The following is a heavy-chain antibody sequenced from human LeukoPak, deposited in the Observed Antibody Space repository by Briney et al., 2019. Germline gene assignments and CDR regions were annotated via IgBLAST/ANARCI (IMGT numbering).Heavy chain of an antibody. CDR1: GGSISSGSYY. J-gene: IGHJ3*02. Sequence: SQTLSLTCTVSGGSISSGSYYWSWIRQPAGKGLEWIGRIYTSGSTNYNPSLKSRVTISVDTSKNQFSLKLSSVTAADTAVYYCARDFRYNWNYGAFDIWGQGTVVTVSS. CDR3: ARDFRYNWNYGAFDI. V-gene: IGHV4-61*02. CDR2: IYTSGST. D-gene: IGHD1-7*01.